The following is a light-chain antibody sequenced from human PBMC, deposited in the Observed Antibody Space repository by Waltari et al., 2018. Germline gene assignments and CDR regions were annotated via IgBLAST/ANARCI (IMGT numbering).Light chain of an antibody. Sequence: QSALTQPRSVSGSPGHSVTISCTGTSSDVGGYDYVSWYQQYPGKAPKLVVFDVSKRPAGVPDPFPGSRSGNTASLTISGLQAEDEADYNCCSYAGRATWAFGGGTKLTVL. CDR2: DVS. J-gene: IGLJ3*02. CDR1: SSDVGGYDY. V-gene: IGLV2-11*01. CDR3: CSYAGRATWA.